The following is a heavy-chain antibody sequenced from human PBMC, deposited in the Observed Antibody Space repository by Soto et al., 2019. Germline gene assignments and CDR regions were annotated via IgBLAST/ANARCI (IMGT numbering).Heavy chain of an antibody. V-gene: IGHV3-23*01. CDR2: ISGDSGST. J-gene: IGHJ4*02. CDR3: AITSGLTGTGPDY. D-gene: IGHD6-19*01. CDR1: GFTFSNYA. Sequence: EVQLLESGGGLVQPGGSLRLSCAASGFTFSNYAMRWVRQAPGKGLEWVSAISGDSGSTYYADSVKGRFTISRDNSKNTLYLQTNSLRAEDTAVYYCAITSGLTGTGPDYWGQGNLVTVSS.